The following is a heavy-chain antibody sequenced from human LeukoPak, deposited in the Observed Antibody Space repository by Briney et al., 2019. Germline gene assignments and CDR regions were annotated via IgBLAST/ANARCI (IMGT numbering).Heavy chain of an antibody. V-gene: IGHV3-15*01. CDR1: GFTFSNAW. D-gene: IGHD3-3*01. J-gene: IGHJ3*02. CDR3: TAKTKYYDFWSGCSGDDAFDI. CDR2: IKSKTDGGTT. Sequence: GGSLRLSCAASGFTFSNAWMSWVRQAPGKGLEWVGRIKSKTDGGTTDYAAPVKGRFTISRDDSKNTLYLQMNSLKTEDTAVYYCTAKTKYYDFWSGCSGDDAFDIWGQGTMVTVSS.